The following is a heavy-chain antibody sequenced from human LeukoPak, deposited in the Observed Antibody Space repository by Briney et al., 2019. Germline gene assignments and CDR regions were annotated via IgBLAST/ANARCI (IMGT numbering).Heavy chain of an antibody. D-gene: IGHD2-2*01. Sequence: GESLKISCKGSGYSFTSYWIGRVRQMPGKGLEWMGIIYPGDSDTRYSPSFQGQVTISADKSISTAYLQWSSLKASDTAMYYCARQGSCSSTSCYDELDYWGQGTLVTVSS. CDR1: GYSFTSYW. CDR2: IYPGDSDT. V-gene: IGHV5-51*01. J-gene: IGHJ4*02. CDR3: ARQGSCSSTSCYDELDY.